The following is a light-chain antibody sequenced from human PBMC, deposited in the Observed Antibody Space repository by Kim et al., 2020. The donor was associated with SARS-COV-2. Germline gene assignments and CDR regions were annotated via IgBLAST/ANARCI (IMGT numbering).Light chain of an antibody. CDR2: EDN. J-gene: IGLJ3*02. CDR3: QSYDGSARV. Sequence: GKAVTISCTRSSGSIARNYVQWYQQRPDSSPTTVMLEDNRRPSGVPDRFSGSIDSSSKSASLTISGLKTEDEADYYCQSYDGSARVFGGGTKLTVL. CDR1: SGSIARNY. V-gene: IGLV6-57*01.